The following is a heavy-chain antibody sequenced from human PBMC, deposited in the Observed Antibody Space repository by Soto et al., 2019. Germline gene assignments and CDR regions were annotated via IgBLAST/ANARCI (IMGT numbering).Heavy chain of an antibody. V-gene: IGHV5-51*01. CDR3: ARERGSAADGTNWFDP. CDR2: IYPGDSDT. Sequence: VESLNTSCQGSGYSFTSYCIVWVRQMPGKGLEWMGIIYPGDSDTRYSPSFQGQVTISSDKSISTAYLQWSSLKASDTAMYYCARERGSAADGTNWFDPWGQGTLVTVSS. D-gene: IGHD6-13*01. J-gene: IGHJ5*02. CDR1: GYSFTSYC.